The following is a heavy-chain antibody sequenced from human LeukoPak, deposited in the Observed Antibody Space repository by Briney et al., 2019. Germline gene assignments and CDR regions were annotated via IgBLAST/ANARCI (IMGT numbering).Heavy chain of an antibody. CDR3: AKHRENYGDSCPDDY. CDR2: LSGSGGSP. Sequence: GGSLRLSCAASGFTFSSYAMSWVRQAPGKGLEWVSGLSGSGGSPYYADSVKGRFTISRDNSKNTLYLQMNSLRAEDTAVYYCAKHRENYGDSCPDDYWGQGTLVTVSS. D-gene: IGHD4-17*01. V-gene: IGHV3-23*01. J-gene: IGHJ4*02. CDR1: GFTFSSYA.